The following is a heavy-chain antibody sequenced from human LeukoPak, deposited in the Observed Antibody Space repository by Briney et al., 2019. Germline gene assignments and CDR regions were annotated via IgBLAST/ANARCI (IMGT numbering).Heavy chain of an antibody. J-gene: IGHJ4*02. CDR1: SGSVSSGSYY. CDR3: ARGIAVAGIGFDY. Sequence: SETLSLTCTVSSGSVSSGSYYWSWIRQPPGKGLEWIGYIYYSGSTNYNPSLKSRVTISVDTSKNQFSLKLSSVTAADTAVYYCARGIAVAGIGFDYWGQGTLVTVSS. D-gene: IGHD6-19*01. CDR2: IYYSGST. V-gene: IGHV4-61*01.